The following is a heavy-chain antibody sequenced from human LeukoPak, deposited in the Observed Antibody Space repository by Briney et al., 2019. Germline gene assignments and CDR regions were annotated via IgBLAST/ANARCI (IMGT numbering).Heavy chain of an antibody. D-gene: IGHD6-13*01. Sequence: SETLSLTCTVSGGSISSGSYYWSWIRQPAGKGLEWIGRIYTSGSTNYNPSLKSRVTISVDTSKNQFSLKLSSVTAADTAVYYCARASYSSSWSFGVDYYYYGMDVWGQGTTVTVSS. V-gene: IGHV4-61*02. CDR2: IYTSGST. CDR3: ARASYSSSWSFGVDYYYYGMDV. J-gene: IGHJ6*02. CDR1: GGSISSGSYY.